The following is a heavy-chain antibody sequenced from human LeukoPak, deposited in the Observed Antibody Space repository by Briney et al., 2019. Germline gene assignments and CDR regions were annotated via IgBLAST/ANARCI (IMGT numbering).Heavy chain of an antibody. D-gene: IGHD3-22*01. V-gene: IGHV3-11*04. CDR1: GFRFDSFY. CDR3: ARSLIVASEDY. Sequence: RGSLRLSCAASGFRFDSFYMGWIRQVPGKGLDYIALISASGAVPYYAESVKGRFTISRDNAKNSVSLQMNSLSADDTALYYCARSLIVASEDYWGQGTLVTVSS. J-gene: IGHJ4*02. CDR2: ISASGAVP.